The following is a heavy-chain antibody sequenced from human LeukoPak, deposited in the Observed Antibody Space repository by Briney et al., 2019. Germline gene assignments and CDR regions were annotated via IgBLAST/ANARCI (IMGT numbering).Heavy chain of an antibody. CDR3: ARDRVILTDGMDV. CDR2: IYYSGST. V-gene: IGHV4-39*07. Sequence: SETLSLTCTVSGGSISSSSYYWGWIRQPPGKGLEWIGSIYYSGSTYYNPSLKSRVTISVDTSKNQFSLKLSSVTAADTAVYYCARDRVILTDGMDVWGQGTTVTVSS. J-gene: IGHJ6*02. CDR1: GGSISSSSYY. D-gene: IGHD3-9*01.